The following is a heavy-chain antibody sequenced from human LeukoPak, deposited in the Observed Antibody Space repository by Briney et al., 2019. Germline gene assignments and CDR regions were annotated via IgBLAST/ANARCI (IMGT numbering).Heavy chain of an antibody. CDR2: IIPIFGTA. Sequence: SVKVSCKASGGTFSSYAISWVRQAPGQGLEWMGGIIPIFGTANYAQKFQGRVTITADESTSTAYMEVSSLRSEDTAVYYCARDRRYSGYDFIGYFDYWGQGTLVTVSS. CDR1: GGTFSSYA. D-gene: IGHD5-12*01. CDR3: ARDRRYSGYDFIGYFDY. J-gene: IGHJ4*02. V-gene: IGHV1-69*01.